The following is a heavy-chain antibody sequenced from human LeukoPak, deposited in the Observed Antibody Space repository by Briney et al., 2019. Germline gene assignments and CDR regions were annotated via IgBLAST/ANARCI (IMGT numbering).Heavy chain of an antibody. Sequence: ASVKVSCKASGYTFTGYYMHWVRQAPGQGLEWVGWINPNSGGTNYAQKFQGRVTMTRDTSISTAYMELSRLRSDDTAVYYCARLSGGSSNTDYWGQGTLVTVSS. CDR1: GYTFTGYY. J-gene: IGHJ4*02. V-gene: IGHV1-2*02. D-gene: IGHD2-15*01. CDR3: ARLSGGSSNTDY. CDR2: INPNSGGT.